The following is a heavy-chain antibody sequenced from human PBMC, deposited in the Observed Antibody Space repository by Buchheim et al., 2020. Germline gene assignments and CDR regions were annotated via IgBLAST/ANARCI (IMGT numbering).Heavy chain of an antibody. Sequence: QVQLLESGGGVVQPGRSLRLSCAASGFTFSSYGMHWVRQAPGKGLEWVAAISYVGSNRYYADSVKGRFTISRDNSKNTLYLQMNSLRAEDTAVYYCAKEPGGERAYFDYWGQGTL. V-gene: IGHV3-30*18. J-gene: IGHJ4*02. CDR1: GFTFSSYG. D-gene: IGHD3-16*01. CDR2: ISYVGSNR. CDR3: AKEPGGERAYFDY.